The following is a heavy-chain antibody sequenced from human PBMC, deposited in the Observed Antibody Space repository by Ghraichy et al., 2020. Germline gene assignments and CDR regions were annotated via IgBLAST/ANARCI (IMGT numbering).Heavy chain of an antibody. D-gene: IGHD6-19*01. CDR3: ARGAGWYPY. J-gene: IGHJ4*02. CDR2: IRDSGTT. Sequence: SETLSLTCTVSGDSITSAYWSWLRQSPEQGLEGIAYIRDSGTTNYNPSLKSRVTISSETSRNQFSLRLTSLTAADTAVYYCARGAGWYPYWGQGILVTVSS. CDR1: GDSITSAY. V-gene: IGHV4-4*09.